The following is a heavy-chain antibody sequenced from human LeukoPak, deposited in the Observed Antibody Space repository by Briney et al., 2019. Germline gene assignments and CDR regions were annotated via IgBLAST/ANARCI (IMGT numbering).Heavy chain of an antibody. J-gene: IGHJ4*02. CDR2: IYYSGST. CDR1: GGSISSSSYY. CDR3: ARELWFGTYYYFDY. D-gene: IGHD3-10*01. Sequence: SETLSLTCTVSGGSISSSSYYWGWIRQPPGKGLEWIGSIYYSGSTYYNPSLKSRVTISVDTSKNQFSLKLSSVTAADTAVYYCARELWFGTYYYFDYWGQGTLVTVSS. V-gene: IGHV4-39*07.